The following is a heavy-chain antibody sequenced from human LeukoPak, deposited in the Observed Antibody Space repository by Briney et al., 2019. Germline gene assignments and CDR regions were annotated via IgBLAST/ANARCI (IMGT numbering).Heavy chain of an antibody. CDR3: ARLQAGTYYYYYYGMDV. J-gene: IGHJ6*02. CDR1: GFTFSDYY. V-gene: IGHV4-59*08. Sequence: GSLRLSCAASGFTFSDYYMSWIRQPPGKGLEWIGYIYYSGSTNYNPSLKSRVTISVDTSKNQFSLKLSSVTAADTAVYYCARLQAGTYYYYYYGMDVWGQGTTVTVSS. CDR2: IYYSGST. D-gene: IGHD1-14*01.